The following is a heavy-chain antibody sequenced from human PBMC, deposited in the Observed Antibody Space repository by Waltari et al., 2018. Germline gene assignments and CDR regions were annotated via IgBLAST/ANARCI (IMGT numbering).Heavy chain of an antibody. J-gene: IGHJ4*02. V-gene: IGHV3-7*04. CDR2: IKEDGSAK. Sequence: EVQLVESGGGLVQPGGSLRLSCAASGFIFSNYWMRWVRQAPGKGLEGVADIKEDGSAKYYVDSGKGRFTISRDNAKNSLYLQMKSLRAEDTAVYYCAKDNVRRWDYWGQGTLVTVSS. D-gene: IGHD2-15*01. CDR3: AKDNVRRWDY. CDR1: GFIFSNYW.